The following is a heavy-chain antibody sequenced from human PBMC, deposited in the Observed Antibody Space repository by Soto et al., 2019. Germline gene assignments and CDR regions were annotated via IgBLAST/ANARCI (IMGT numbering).Heavy chain of an antibody. D-gene: IGHD5-12*01. J-gene: IGHJ4*02. CDR3: ARVSGYYLPDY. Sequence: GASVKVSCKASGGTFSTYTITWVRQAPGQGLEWMGRIIPIIGIINYAQKFQGRVTITADKFTGTAYMELTRLRSDDTAVYYCARVSGYYLPDYWGQGTLVTVSS. V-gene: IGHV1-69*02. CDR2: IIPIIGII. CDR1: GGTFSTYT.